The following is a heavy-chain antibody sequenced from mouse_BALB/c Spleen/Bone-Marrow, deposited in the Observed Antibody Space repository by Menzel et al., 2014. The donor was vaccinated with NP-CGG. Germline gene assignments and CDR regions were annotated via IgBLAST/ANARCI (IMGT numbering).Heavy chain of an antibody. D-gene: IGHD1-1*01. CDR1: RFTFTDYY. CDR3: ARDDYGRGY. J-gene: IGHJ2*01. Sequence: EVQVVESGGGLVQPGGSLRLSCATSRFTFTDYYMSWVRQPPGKALEWLGFIRNKANGYTTEYSASVKGRFTISRDNSQSILYLQMNTLRAEDSATYYCARDDYGRGYWGQGTTLTVSS. CDR2: IRNKANGYTT. V-gene: IGHV7-3*02.